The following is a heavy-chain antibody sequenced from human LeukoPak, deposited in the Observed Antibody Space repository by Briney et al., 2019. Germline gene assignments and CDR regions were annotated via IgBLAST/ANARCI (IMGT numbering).Heavy chain of an antibody. CDR2: INQDGSEK. CDR1: GFTLGVYW. J-gene: IGHJ5*02. CDR3: AREIPVAGKRSWFDP. Sequence: GGSLRLSCVASGFTLGVYWMTWVRQGPGKGLECVANINQDGSEKNYVDSVKGRFSVSRDNAKNSLYLYINSLRVEDTAIYYCAREIPVAGKRSWFDPWGQGTLVTVSS. V-gene: IGHV3-7*04. D-gene: IGHD6-19*01.